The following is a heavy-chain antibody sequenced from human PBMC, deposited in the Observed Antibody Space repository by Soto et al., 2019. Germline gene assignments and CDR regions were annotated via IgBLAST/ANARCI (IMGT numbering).Heavy chain of an antibody. CDR3: ARAPMVLSRSYFDS. D-gene: IGHD2-8*01. Sequence: SETLSLTCTVSGGSISNFYWSWIRQPPGKGLEWIGYISYSGNTNYNPSLRSRVSISVDTSKNQLSLNLTSVTAADTAVYYCARAPMVLSRSYFDSWGQGTPVTV. CDR2: ISYSGNT. J-gene: IGHJ4*02. V-gene: IGHV4-59*01. CDR1: GGSISNFY.